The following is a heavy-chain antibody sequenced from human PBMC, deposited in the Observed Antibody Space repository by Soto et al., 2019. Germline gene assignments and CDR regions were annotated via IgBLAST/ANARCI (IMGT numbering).Heavy chain of an antibody. Sequence: ASVKVSCKASGGTFSSYTISWVRQAPGQGLEWMGGIIPMFGTANYAQKFQGRVTIIADESTTTAYMELSSLRSEDTAVYYCARGLGISMIVEALDIWGQGTMVNVSS. CDR1: GGTFSSYT. CDR2: IIPMFGTA. V-gene: IGHV1-69*13. J-gene: IGHJ3*02. CDR3: ARGLGISMIVEALDI. D-gene: IGHD3-22*01.